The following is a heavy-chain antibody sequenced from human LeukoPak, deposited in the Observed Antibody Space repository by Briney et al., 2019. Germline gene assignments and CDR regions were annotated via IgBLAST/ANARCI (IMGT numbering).Heavy chain of an antibody. CDR1: GGSFSGYY. V-gene: IGHV4-34*01. CDR3: GRGLRGSGSYYIFSDWFDP. D-gene: IGHD3-10*01. J-gene: IGHJ5*02. Sequence: SETLSLTCAVYGGSFSGYYWSWIRQPPGKGLEWIGEINHSGSTNYNPSLKSRVTISVDTSKNQFSLKLSSVTAADTAVYYCGRGLRGSGSYYIFSDWFDPWGQGTLVTVSS. CDR2: INHSGST.